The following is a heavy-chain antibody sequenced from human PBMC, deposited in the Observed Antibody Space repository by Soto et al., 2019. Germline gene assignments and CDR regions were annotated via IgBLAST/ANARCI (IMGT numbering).Heavy chain of an antibody. CDR3: ARITVGARYYYYGMDV. V-gene: IGHV2-26*01. CDR1: GFSLSNARMG. D-gene: IGHD1-26*01. Sequence: QVTLKESGPVLVKPTETLTLTCTVSGFSLSNARMGVSWIRQPPGKALEWLAHIFSNDEKSYSTSLKSRLTISXXTXKXXVVLTMTNMDPVDTATYYCARITVGARYYYYGMDVWGQGTTVTVSS. CDR2: IFSNDEK. J-gene: IGHJ6*02.